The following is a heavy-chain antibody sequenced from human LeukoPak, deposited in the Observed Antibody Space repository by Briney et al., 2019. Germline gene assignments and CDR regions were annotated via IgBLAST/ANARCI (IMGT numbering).Heavy chain of an antibody. CDR3: AKPHFDY. CDR1: GFTFSIYG. Sequence: GGSLRLSCAASGFTFSIYGMHWVRQAPGKGLEWVAFIRFDGSNKYYADSVKGRFTISRDNSKNMLYLQMNSLRAEDTAVYYCAKPHFDYWGQGTLVTVSS. CDR2: IRFDGSNK. V-gene: IGHV3-30*02. J-gene: IGHJ4*02.